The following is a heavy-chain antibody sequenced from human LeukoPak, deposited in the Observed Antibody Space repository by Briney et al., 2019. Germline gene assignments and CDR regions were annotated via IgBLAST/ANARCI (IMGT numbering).Heavy chain of an antibody. V-gene: IGHV3-23*01. Sequence: GESLRLSCVASGFTFSSYAMSWVRQAPGKGLEWVSSISSSGGSTYYVDSVKGRFTISRDNSKNTLYLQMNSLRAEDTAVYYCAESPMTRVTTGGFDFWGQGTLVTVSS. D-gene: IGHD4-17*01. CDR3: AESPMTRVTTGGFDF. J-gene: IGHJ4*02. CDR2: ISSSGGST. CDR1: GFTFSSYA.